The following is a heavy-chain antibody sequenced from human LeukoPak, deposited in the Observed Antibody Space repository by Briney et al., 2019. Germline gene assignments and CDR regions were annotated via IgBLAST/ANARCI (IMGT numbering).Heavy chain of an antibody. CDR3: ARQVAGPYYFDS. Sequence: GGSLRLSCAASGFTFSSYWMSWVRQAPGKGLEWVANIKQDGSEKYYVDSVKGRFTISRDNSKNTLYFQMNSLRVEDAAVYYCARQVAGPYYFDSWGQGTLVTVSS. CDR1: GFTFSSYW. J-gene: IGHJ4*02. CDR2: IKQDGSEK. D-gene: IGHD6-19*01. V-gene: IGHV3-7*03.